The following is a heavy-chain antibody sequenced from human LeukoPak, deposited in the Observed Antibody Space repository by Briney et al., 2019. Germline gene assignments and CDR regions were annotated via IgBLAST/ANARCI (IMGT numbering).Heavy chain of an antibody. CDR1: GYTFTGHY. Sequence: GASVKVSCKTSGYTFTGHYMHWVRQAPGQGLEWLGWINPNSGGTNYAPKFQGRVTMTRDTSINTAYMELTSLTFDDTAVYFCARVSWTGYYLDYWGQGTLVTVSS. D-gene: IGHD3/OR15-3a*01. CDR3: ARVSWTGYYLDY. V-gene: IGHV1-2*02. CDR2: INPNSGGT. J-gene: IGHJ4*02.